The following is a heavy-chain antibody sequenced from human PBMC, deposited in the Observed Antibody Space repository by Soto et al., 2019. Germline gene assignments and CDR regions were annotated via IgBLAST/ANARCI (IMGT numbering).Heavy chain of an antibody. CDR1: GYTFTSYA. V-gene: IGHV1-3*01. Sequence: QVQLVQSGAEVKKPGASVKVSCKASGYTFTSYAMHWVRQAPGQRLEWMGWINAGNGNTKYSQKFQGRVTITRDTSATTAYMQLSSLRSEDTALYYWAIASSWLVTDYWGQGALVTVSS. J-gene: IGHJ4*02. CDR2: INAGNGNT. CDR3: AIASSWLVTDY. D-gene: IGHD6-13*01.